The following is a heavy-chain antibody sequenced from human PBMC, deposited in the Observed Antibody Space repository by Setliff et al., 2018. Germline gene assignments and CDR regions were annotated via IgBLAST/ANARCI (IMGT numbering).Heavy chain of an antibody. J-gene: IGHJ4*02. CDR2: LFDDGSST. CDR1: GFTVSAND. CDR3: ARDGHNVYYFDY. D-gene: IGHD1-1*01. Sequence: PGGSLRLSCAASGFTVSANDMSWVRQAPGKGLEWVSLLFDDGSSTNYADSVKGQFTVSRDNAKNTLYLQMNSLRAEDTAVYYCARDGHNVYYFDYWGLGTLVTVSS. V-gene: IGHV3-74*01.